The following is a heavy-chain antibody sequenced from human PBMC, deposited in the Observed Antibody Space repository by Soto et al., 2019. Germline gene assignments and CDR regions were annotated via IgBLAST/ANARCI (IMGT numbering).Heavy chain of an antibody. D-gene: IGHD6-13*01. CDR2: INHSGST. J-gene: IGHJ5*02. V-gene: IGHV4-34*01. CDR3: ARGEALAAAGTWFDT. Sequence: PSETLSLTCAVYGGSVSGYDWSWIRQPPGKGLEWIGEINHSGSTNYNPSLKSRVTISVDTSKNQFSLKLSSVTAADTAVYYCARGEALAAAGTWFDTWGQGTLVTVSS. CDR1: GGSVSGYD.